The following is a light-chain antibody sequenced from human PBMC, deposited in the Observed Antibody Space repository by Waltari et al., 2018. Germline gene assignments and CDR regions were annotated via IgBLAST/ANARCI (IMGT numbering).Light chain of an antibody. CDR3: CSYTITSTLV. CDR1: NSDIGGFNY. CDR2: DVT. J-gene: IGLJ2*01. Sequence: QSALTQPASVSGSPGQSITISCTVTNSDIGGFNYLSWYQHHPGQAPTLILYDVTKRPSGVSDRFSGSKSGTTASLTISGLHTDDEADYYCCSYTITSTLVFGGGTKLTVL. V-gene: IGLV2-14*03.